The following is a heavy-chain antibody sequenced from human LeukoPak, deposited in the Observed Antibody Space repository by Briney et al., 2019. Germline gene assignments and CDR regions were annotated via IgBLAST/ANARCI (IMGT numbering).Heavy chain of an antibody. D-gene: IGHD6-13*01. CDR1: GGTFSSYA. V-gene: IGHV1-69*05. J-gene: IGHJ5*02. Sequence: SVKVSCKASGGTFSSYAISWVRQAPGQGLEWMGGIIPIFGTANYAQKFQGRVTITTDESTCTAYMELSSLRSEDTAVYYCARMAAGRGIAAAGSRYNWFDPWGQGTLVTVSS. CDR2: IIPIFGTA. CDR3: ARMAAGRGIAAAGSRYNWFDP.